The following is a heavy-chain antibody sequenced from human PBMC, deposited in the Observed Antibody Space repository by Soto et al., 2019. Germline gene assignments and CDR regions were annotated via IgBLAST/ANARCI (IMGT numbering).Heavy chain of an antibody. CDR2: ISYDGGNK. CDR1: GFTFSSYG. CDR3: AKVAGSGYNWFDP. D-gene: IGHD3-10*01. Sequence: QVQLVESGGGVVQPGRSLRLSCAASGFTFSSYGMHWVRQAPGKGLEWVAVISYDGGNKYYADSVKGRFTISRDNSKNTLYLQMNSLRAEDTAVYYCAKVAGSGYNWFDPWGQGTLVTVSS. V-gene: IGHV3-30*18. J-gene: IGHJ5*02.